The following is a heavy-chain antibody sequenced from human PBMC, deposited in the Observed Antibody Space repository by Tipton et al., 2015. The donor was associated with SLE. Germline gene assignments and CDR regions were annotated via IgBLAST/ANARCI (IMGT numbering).Heavy chain of an antibody. CDR2: INHSGST. D-gene: IGHD6-6*01. V-gene: IGHV4-34*09. CDR3: AREGQLVPNWFDP. Sequence: LRLSCALYGGSFSGYYWNWIRQPPGKGLEWIGEINHSGSTYYNPSLKSRVTISVDTSKNQFSLKLSSVTAADTAVYYCAREGQLVPNWFDPWGQGTLVTVSS. J-gene: IGHJ5*02. CDR1: GGSFSGYY.